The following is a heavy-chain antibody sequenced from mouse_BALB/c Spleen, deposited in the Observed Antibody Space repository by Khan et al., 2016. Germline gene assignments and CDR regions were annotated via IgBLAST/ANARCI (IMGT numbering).Heavy chain of an antibody. CDR1: GFNIKDIY. CDR2: IDPANGNT. V-gene: IGHV14-3*02. CDR3: ARSNYGNYEEGYAMDY. D-gene: IGHD2-1*01. Sequence: VQLQQPGAELVKPGASVKLSCTASGFNIKDIYMHWVKQRPEQGLEWIGRIDPANGNTKYDPKFQGKATITADTFHNTAYLQLSSLTSEDTAVYYCARSNYGNYEEGYAMDYWGQGTSVTVSS. J-gene: IGHJ4*01.